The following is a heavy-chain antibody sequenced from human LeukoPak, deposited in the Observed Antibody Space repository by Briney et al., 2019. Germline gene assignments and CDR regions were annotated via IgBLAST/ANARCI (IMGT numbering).Heavy chain of an antibody. Sequence: PGGSLRLSCVVSGFNFDNFAMHWVRQPLGKGLEWVAVISHDGRTKYYADSMKGRITISRDNSKNTLYLQMNSLRAEDTAVYYCAKDLVMDSSWGQGTMVTVSS. V-gene: IGHV3-30*04. CDR3: AKDLVMDSS. D-gene: IGHD2-21*01. J-gene: IGHJ3*01. CDR1: GFNFDNFA. CDR2: ISHDGRTK.